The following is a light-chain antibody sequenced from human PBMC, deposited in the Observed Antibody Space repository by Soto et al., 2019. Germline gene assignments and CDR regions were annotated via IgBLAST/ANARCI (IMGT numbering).Light chain of an antibody. CDR2: AAS. V-gene: IGKV1-9*01. CDR1: QGISSY. J-gene: IGKJ3*01. CDR3: QQLNSYPVGT. Sequence: DIQLTQSPSFLSASVGDRVTITCRASQGISSYLAWYQQKPGKAPKLLIYAASTLQSGVPSRFSGSGSGTEFTLTISSLQPEDFATCYCQQLNSYPVGTFGPGTKVDIK.